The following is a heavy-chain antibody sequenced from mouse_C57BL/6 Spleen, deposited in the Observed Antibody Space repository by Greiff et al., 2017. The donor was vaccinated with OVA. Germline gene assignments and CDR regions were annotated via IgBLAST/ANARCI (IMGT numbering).Heavy chain of an antibody. J-gene: IGHJ1*03. Sequence: VKVVESGPGLAAPSQSLSITCTVSGFSLTSYGVSWVRQPPGKGLEWLGVIWGDGCTNYHSALISKLSISKDKSKRQVFLKLNSRQTDDTATYYCANYGNYWYFDVWGTETTVTVS. CDR3: ANYGNYWYFDV. D-gene: IGHD2-1*01. CDR2: IWGDGCT. CDR1: GFSLTSYG. V-gene: IGHV2-3*01.